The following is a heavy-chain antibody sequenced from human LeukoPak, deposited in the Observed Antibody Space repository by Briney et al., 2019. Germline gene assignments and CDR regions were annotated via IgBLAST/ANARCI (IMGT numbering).Heavy chain of an antibody. CDR2: ISNRGRT. CDR3: ASPRTPYYFNY. J-gene: IGHJ4*02. D-gene: IGHD2-15*01. V-gene: IGHV4-30-4*08. Sequence: SETLSLTCTVSGGXISSGDYYWSWIRQHPGKGLEWIGYISNRGRTYYNPSLSGRVAISMDTSKNQFSLKLSSVTAADTAVYYCASPRTPYYFNYWGQGTLVTVSS. CDR1: GGXISSGDYY.